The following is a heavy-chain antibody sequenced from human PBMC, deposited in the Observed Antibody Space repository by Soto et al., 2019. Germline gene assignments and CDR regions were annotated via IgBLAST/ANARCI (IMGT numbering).Heavy chain of an antibody. CDR2: IYYSGST. J-gene: IGHJ4*02. Sequence: PSETLSLTCTVSGGSISSGGYYWSWIRQHPGKGLEWIGYIYYSGSTYYNPSLKSRVTISVDTSKNQFSLKLSSVTAADTAVYYCARVARIGQPSYYFDYWGQGTLVTVSS. V-gene: IGHV4-31*03. D-gene: IGHD1-1*01. CDR1: GGSISSGGYY. CDR3: ARVARIGQPSYYFDY.